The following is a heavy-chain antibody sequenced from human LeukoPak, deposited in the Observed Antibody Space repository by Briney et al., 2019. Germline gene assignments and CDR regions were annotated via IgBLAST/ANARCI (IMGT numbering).Heavy chain of an antibody. J-gene: IGHJ4*02. CDR2: ISYDENNK. V-gene: IGHV3-30*04. D-gene: IGHD3-22*01. Sequence: GRSLRLSCAASAFTFSTYAMHWVRQAPGKGLEWVAVISYDENNKYYTDSVKGRFTISRDNSKNTLYLQMNSLRAEDTAVYYCAGAYDSSGYGYFDYWGQGTLVTVSS. CDR1: AFTFSTYA. CDR3: AGAYDSSGYGYFDY.